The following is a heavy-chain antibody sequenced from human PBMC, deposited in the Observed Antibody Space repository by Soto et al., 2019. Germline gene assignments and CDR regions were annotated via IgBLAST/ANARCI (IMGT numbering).Heavy chain of an antibody. V-gene: IGHV4-39*01. CDR1: VGSISSSSYY. J-gene: IGHJ4*02. CDR3: AIHGPSGYSYGYPHPDY. CDR2: IYYSGSS. D-gene: IGHD5-18*01. Sequence: QLQLQESGPGLVKPSETLSLTCTVSVGSISSSSYYWGWIRQPPGKGLEWIGSIYYSGSSYYNPSLKSRVPITVDTPNNQFSLKLSSVTAADTAVYYCAIHGPSGYSYGYPHPDYWGKGILVTVAS.